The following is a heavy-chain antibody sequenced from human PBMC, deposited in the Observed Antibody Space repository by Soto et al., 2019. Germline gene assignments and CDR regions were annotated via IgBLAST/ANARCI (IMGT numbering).Heavy chain of an antibody. CDR1: GYTFTSYA. Sequence: ASVKVSCKASGYTFTSYAMHWVRQAPGQRLEWMGWINAGNGNTKYSQKFQGRVTITRDTSASTAYMELSSLRSEDTAVYYCASGMVYAPYYYYMDVWGKGTTVTVSS. D-gene: IGHD2-8*01. J-gene: IGHJ6*03. V-gene: IGHV1-3*01. CDR3: ASGMVYAPYYYYMDV. CDR2: INAGNGNT.